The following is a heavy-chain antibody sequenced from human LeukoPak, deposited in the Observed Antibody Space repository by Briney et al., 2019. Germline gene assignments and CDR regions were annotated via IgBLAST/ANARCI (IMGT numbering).Heavy chain of an antibody. D-gene: IGHD3-22*01. V-gene: IGHV4-30-2*01. CDR2: ISHSGIT. CDR1: GASISTGGLS. J-gene: IGHJ4*02. CDR3: AREGYDSSGQYYFDY. Sequence: PSETLSLTCAVSGASISTGGLSWSWVRQPPGKGLEWIGYISHSGITYYNPSLKSRVTISVDRSKNQFSLKLSSVTAAVTAVYYCAREGYDSSGQYYFDYWGQGTLVTVSS.